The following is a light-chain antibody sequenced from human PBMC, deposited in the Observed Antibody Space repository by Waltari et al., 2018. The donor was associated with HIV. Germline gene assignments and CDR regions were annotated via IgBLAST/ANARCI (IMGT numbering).Light chain of an antibody. CDR2: ENN. Sequence: QSVLTQPPSVSAAPGQQVTIPCPGSSSNIGNHLVSWSQQLPGPAPNTQIFENNKRPSGIPDRCSGSKSGTSATLGITGLQAGDEAEYYCATWDSSLRAGVFGGGTKLTVL. CDR1: SSNIGNHL. CDR3: ATWDSSLRAGV. J-gene: IGLJ2*01. V-gene: IGLV1-51*02.